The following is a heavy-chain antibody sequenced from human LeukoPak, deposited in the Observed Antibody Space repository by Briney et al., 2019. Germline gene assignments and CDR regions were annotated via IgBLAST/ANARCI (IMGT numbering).Heavy chain of an antibody. CDR3: AKGKTGTKPYFDY. D-gene: IGHD1-7*01. V-gene: IGHV3-30*02. CDR2: IRYDGSNK. Sequence: PGGSLRLSCAASGFTFSSYGMHWVRQAPGKGLEWVAFIRYDGSNKYYADSVKGRFTISRDNSKNTLYLQMNSLRAEDTAVYYCAKGKTGTKPYFDYWGQGTLVTVSS. J-gene: IGHJ4*02. CDR1: GFTFSSYG.